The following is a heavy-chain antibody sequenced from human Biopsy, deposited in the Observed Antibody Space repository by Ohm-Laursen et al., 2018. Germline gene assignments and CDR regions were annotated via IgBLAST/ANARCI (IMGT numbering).Heavy chain of an antibody. J-gene: IGHJ4*02. CDR2: ISWNSGSV. V-gene: IGHV3-9*01. CDR3: AKASGYSSGWPIDY. CDR1: GFTFSNYA. Sequence: SLRLSCTVSGFTFSNYAMNWVRQAPGKGLEWVSGISWNSGSVVYADSVKGRFTISRDNAKNSLYLQMHSLRAEDTAFYYCAKASGYSSGWPIDYWGQGNLVTVSS. D-gene: IGHD6-19*01.